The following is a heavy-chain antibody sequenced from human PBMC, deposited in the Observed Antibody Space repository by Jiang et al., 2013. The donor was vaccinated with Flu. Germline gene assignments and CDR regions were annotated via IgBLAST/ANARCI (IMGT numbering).Heavy chain of an antibody. J-gene: IGHJ4*02. Sequence: GAEVKKSGASVRVSCKASGYYFITYAMHWVRQAAGQRLEWMGWINADNGDTKYSQKFQGRVTITRDTSASIAYMELSSLTSEDTAVYYCARENIGLGDFVYWGQGSLVTVSS. CDR3: ARENIGLGDFVY. D-gene: IGHD1/OR15-1a*01. CDR2: INADNGDT. CDR1: GYYFITYA. V-gene: IGHV1-3*01.